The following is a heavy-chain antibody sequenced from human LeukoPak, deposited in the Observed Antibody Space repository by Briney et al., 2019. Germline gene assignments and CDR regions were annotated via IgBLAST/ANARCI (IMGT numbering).Heavy chain of an antibody. CDR1: GFTFSSYA. D-gene: IGHD6-6*01. CDR2: ISSNGGST. V-gene: IGHV3-64*01. J-gene: IGHJ4*02. CDR3: AREHHSSSPYFDY. Sequence: GGSLRLSCAASGFTFSSYAMHWVRQAPGKGLEYVSAISSNGGSTYYANSVKGRFTISRDNSKNTLYLQMGSLRAEDMAVYYCAREHHSSSPYFDYWGQGTLVTVSS.